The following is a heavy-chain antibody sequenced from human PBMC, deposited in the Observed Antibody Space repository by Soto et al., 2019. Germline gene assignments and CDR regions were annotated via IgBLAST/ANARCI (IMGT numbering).Heavy chain of an antibody. CDR1: GYSFTSYW. CDR3: EGIGVTGTSGWYFDL. J-gene: IGHJ2*01. D-gene: IGHD6-19*01. CDR2: IYPGDSDT. V-gene: IGHV5-51*01. Sequence: LKISCKGSGYSFTSYWIGWVRQMPGKGLEWMGIIYPGDSDTRYSPSFQGQVTISADKSITTAYLQWSSLKASDTAMYYCEGIGVTGTSGWYFDLWGRGTLVTVSS.